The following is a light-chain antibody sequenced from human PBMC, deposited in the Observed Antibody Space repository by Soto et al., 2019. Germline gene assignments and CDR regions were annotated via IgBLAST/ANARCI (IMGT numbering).Light chain of an antibody. CDR1: QSVNSNY. Sequence: PGDRATLSCRASQSVNSNYLDWYQRKPGQAPRLLIYGASNSANDIPYRCSASGSVTDFTLTITRLEAEDFAVYYCQQWDRTPPTSGQGTKVEVK. V-gene: IGKV3-20*01. J-gene: IGKJ1*01. CDR3: QQWDRTPPT. CDR2: GAS.